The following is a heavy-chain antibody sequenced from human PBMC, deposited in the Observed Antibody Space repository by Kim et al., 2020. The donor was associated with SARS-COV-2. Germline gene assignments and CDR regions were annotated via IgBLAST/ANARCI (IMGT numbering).Heavy chain of an antibody. CDR1: GFTFSNYW. Sequence: VGSLRLSCAMSGFTFSNYWMHWVRQAPGKGLVWLSSIKRDGTRTYYADSVKGRFSIARDNAKNTLYLQMNSLRAEDTAIYYCVRDEGAESTLRGFDYWGQGTLVTVSS. CDR3: VRDEGAESTLRGFDY. J-gene: IGHJ4*02. CDR2: IKRDGTRT. D-gene: IGHD2-2*01. V-gene: IGHV3-74*01.